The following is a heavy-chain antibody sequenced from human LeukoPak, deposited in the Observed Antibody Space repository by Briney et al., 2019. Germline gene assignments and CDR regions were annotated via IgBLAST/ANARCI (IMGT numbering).Heavy chain of an antibody. D-gene: IGHD3-10*01. V-gene: IGHV3-53*01. J-gene: IGHJ4*02. CDR2: IFSGGST. CDR1: GFIVSTNY. Sequence: GGSLRLSCAASGFIVSTNYMSWVRQAPGKGLEWVSVIFSGGSTYYADSVKGRFTISRDKSNNTLYLQMNSLRAEDTAVYYCARGPGKASFDYWGQGTLVTVSS. CDR3: ARGPGKASFDY.